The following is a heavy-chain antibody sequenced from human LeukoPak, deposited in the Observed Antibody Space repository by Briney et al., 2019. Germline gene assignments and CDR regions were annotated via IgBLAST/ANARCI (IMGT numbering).Heavy chain of an antibody. D-gene: IGHD6-19*01. Sequence: GASVKVSCKASGYSFTDYYIHWVRQAPGQGPEWMGWVNPSGGATKYAQKFQDRVTMTRGTSISTAYLELSGLTSDDTAVYYCATYTSAIQYFLYWGLGTLVTVSS. CDR1: GYSFTDYY. CDR2: VNPSGGAT. CDR3: ATYTSAIQYFLY. J-gene: IGHJ4*02. V-gene: IGHV1-2*02.